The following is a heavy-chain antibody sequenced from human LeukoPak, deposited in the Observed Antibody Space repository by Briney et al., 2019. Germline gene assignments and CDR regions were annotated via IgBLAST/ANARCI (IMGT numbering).Heavy chain of an antibody. CDR2: ISSSSYI. J-gene: IGHJ4*02. V-gene: IGHV3-21*01. CDR1: GFTFSSYS. Sequence: GGSLRLSCAASGFTFSSYSMNWVRQAPGKGLEWVSSISSSSYIYYADSVKGRFTISRDNAKNSLYLQMNSLRAEDTAVYYCARDQYYDILTGSSDYWGQGTLVTVSS. D-gene: IGHD3-9*01. CDR3: ARDQYYDILTGSSDY.